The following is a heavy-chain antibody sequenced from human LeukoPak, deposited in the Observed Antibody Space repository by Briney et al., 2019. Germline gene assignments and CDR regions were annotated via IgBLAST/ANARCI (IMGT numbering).Heavy chain of an antibody. J-gene: IGHJ4*02. V-gene: IGHV4-39*01. CDR2: IYYSGST. CDR1: GGSISGSSYY. D-gene: IGHD2/OR15-2a*01. CDR3: ARHVVDSTFDY. Sequence: PSETLSLTCTVSGGSISGSSYYWGWIRQPPGKGLEWIGSIYYSGSTYYNPSLKSRVTISVDTSKNQFSLKLSSVTAADSAVYYCARHVVDSTFDYWGQGTLVTVSS.